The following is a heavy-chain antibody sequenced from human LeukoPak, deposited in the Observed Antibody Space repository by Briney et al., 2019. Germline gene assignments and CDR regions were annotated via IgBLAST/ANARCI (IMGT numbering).Heavy chain of an antibody. V-gene: IGHV5-51*01. D-gene: IGHD6-19*01. CDR3: ARPPRRAVAGSGVDY. J-gene: IGHJ4*02. CDR1: GYSFTSYW. CDR2: IYPGDSDT. Sequence: RGESLKISCKGSGYSFTSYWIGWVRQMPGKGLEWMGIIYPGDSDTRYSPSFQGQVTISADKSISTAYLQWSSLKASDTAMYYCARPPRRAVAGSGVDYWGQGTLVTVSS.